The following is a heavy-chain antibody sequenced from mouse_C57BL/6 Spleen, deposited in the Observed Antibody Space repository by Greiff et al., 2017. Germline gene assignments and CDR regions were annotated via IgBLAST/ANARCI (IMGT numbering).Heavy chain of an antibody. Sequence: QVQLKESGAELVRPGTSVKVSCKASGYAFTNYLIEWVKQRPGKGLEWIGVINPGSGGTNYNEKFKGKATLTADKSSSTAYMQLSSLTSEDSAVYFCAREGGGSRGDYYAMDYWGQGTSVTVSS. CDR2: INPGSGGT. D-gene: IGHD1-1*01. J-gene: IGHJ4*01. V-gene: IGHV1-54*01. CDR1: GYAFTNYL. CDR3: AREGGGSRGDYYAMDY.